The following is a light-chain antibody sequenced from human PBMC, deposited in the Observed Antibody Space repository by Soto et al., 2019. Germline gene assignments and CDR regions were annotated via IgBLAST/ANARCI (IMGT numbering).Light chain of an antibody. J-gene: IGKJ2*01. V-gene: IGKV1-27*01. CDR3: QKYNSAPLYT. Sequence: DIQMTQSPSSLSASVGDRVTITCRASQGISNYLAWYQQKPGKVPKLLIYAASTLQSGVPSRFSGSGSGTNFTLTISSLQPEDVATYYCQKYNSAPLYTFGQGTKLEI. CDR2: AAS. CDR1: QGISNY.